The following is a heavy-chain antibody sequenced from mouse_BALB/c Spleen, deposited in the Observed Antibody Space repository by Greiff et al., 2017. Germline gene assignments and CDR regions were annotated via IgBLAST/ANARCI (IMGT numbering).Heavy chain of an antibody. CDR2: IRLKSDNYAT. CDR1: GFTFSSYW. D-gene: IGHD2-1*01. CDR3: TRGLYGNLDY. Sequence: EVQLQESGGGLVQPGGSMKLSCVASGFTFSSYWMSWVRQSPEKGLEWVAEIRLKSDNYATHYAESVKGKFTISRDDSKSRLYLQMNSLRAEDTGIYYCTRGLYGNLDYWGQGTTLTVSS. V-gene: IGHV6-6*02. J-gene: IGHJ2*01.